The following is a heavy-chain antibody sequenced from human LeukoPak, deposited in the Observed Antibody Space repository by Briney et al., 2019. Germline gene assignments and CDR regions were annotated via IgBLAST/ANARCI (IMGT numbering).Heavy chain of an antibody. CDR1: GFAFSDYS. D-gene: IGHD2-2*01. CDR3: ARDASTRCYLCEVDY. CDR2: ISASSNYI. Sequence: GGSLRLSCAASGFAFSDYSMNWVRQAPGKGLEWVSSISASSNYIYYADSVKGRFTISRDNAKNSLYLQMSSLRAEDTAVYYCARDASTRCYLCEVDYWGQGTLVTVSS. V-gene: IGHV3-21*01. J-gene: IGHJ4*02.